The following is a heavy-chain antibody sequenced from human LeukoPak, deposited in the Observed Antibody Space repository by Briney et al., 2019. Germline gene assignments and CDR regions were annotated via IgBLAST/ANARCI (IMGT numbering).Heavy chain of an antibody. CDR3: ARVRVSFCYGMDI. CDR1: GFAFSNYW. V-gene: IGHV3-7*05. J-gene: IGHJ6*02. Sequence: PGGSLRLSCAASGFAFSNYWMSWVRQAPGKGLEWVANINQGESEKYYVDSVKGRFTISRDNAKNSLYLQMNTLRAEDTAVYYCARVRVSFCYGMDIWGQGTTVTVSS. CDR2: INQGESEK. D-gene: IGHD3-3*01.